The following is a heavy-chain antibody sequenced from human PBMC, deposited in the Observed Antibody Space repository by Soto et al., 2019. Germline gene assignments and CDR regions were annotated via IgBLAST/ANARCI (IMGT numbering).Heavy chain of an antibody. Sequence: GGSLRLSCAASGFTFSGSAMHWVRQASGKGLEWVGRIRNKANSYATAYAASVKGRFTITRDDSKNTAYLQMNSLKTEDTAVYYCTRWELVMPRPFDYWGQGTLVTVSS. CDR2: IRNKANSYAT. J-gene: IGHJ4*02. CDR1: GFTFSGSA. D-gene: IGHD1-26*01. V-gene: IGHV3-73*01. CDR3: TRWELVMPRPFDY.